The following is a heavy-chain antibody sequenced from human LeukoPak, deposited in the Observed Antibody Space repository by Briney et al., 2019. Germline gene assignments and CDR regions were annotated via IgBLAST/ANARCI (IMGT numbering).Heavy chain of an antibody. Sequence: SETLSLTCAVHGGSMSGYYWSWIRQPPGKGLEWIAEINHSGNTNYNPSLKSRVTISVDTSKNQVSLKLSSVTAADTAVYYCASGIAAAGTAEYFQHWGQGTLVTVSS. CDR2: INHSGNT. V-gene: IGHV4-34*01. CDR3: ASGIAAAGTAEYFQH. D-gene: IGHD6-13*01. CDR1: GGSMSGYY. J-gene: IGHJ1*01.